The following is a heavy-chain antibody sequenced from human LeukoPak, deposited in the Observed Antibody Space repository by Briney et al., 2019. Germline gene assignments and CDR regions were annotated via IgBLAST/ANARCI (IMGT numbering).Heavy chain of an antibody. V-gene: IGHV1-69*05. CDR2: IIPIFGTA. D-gene: IGHD6-6*01. CDR1: GGTFSSYA. J-gene: IGHJ5*02. Sequence: SVKVSCKASGGTFSSYAISWVRQAPRQGLEWMGGIIPIFGTANYAQKFQGRVTITTDESTSTAYMELSSLRSEDTAVYYCATMGIAARRSSWFDPWGQGTLVTVSS. CDR3: ATMGIAARRSSWFDP.